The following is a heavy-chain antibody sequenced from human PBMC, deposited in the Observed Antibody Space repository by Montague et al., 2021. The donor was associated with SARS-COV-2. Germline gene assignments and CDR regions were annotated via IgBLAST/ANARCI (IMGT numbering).Heavy chain of an antibody. V-gene: IGHV3-48*03. J-gene: IGHJ4*02. CDR1: GFTFSSYE. D-gene: IGHD2-2*01. CDR2: TTSTGSTI. Sequence: SLRLSCAASGFTFSSYEMNWVRQAPGKGLEWVSYTTSTGSTIYYADSVQGRFTISRDNAKKSLYLQMNSLRAEDTAVYYCARNKFPAAFDFWGQGTLVTASS. CDR3: ARNKFPAAFDF.